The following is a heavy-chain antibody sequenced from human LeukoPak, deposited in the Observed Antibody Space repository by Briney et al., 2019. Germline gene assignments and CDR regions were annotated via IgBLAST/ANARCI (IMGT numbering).Heavy chain of an antibody. V-gene: IGHV4-59*12. D-gene: IGHD1-7*01. CDR1: GDFMSSYY. J-gene: IGHJ4*02. CDR2: MYYRGNT. Sequence: SETLSLTCSVSGDFMSSYYWTWIRQSPGKGLEWVGHMYYRGNTFYNPSLKSRVTISVDTSKNQFSLKLRSVTAADTAVYYCARLYGNYQNYFDYWGQGTLVTVSS. CDR3: ARLYGNYQNYFDY.